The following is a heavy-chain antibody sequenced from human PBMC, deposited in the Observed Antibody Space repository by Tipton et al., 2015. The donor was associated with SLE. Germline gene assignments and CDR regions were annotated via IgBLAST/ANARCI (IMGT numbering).Heavy chain of an antibody. V-gene: IGHV4-4*08. CDR2: IYTSGST. CDR1: GGSINSYY. J-gene: IGHJ3*02. D-gene: IGHD3-10*01. Sequence: TLSLTCTVSGGSINSYYWCWIRQPPGKGLEWIGFIYTSGSTYYNPSLKSRVTISVDTTKNQFSLKLTSVTAADTAVYYCARNPITMVRGVIPGAFDIWGQGTMVTVSS. CDR3: ARNPITMVRGVIPGAFDI.